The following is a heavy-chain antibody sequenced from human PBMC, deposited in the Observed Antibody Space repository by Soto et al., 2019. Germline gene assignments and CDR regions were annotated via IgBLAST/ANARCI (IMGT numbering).Heavy chain of an antibody. CDR3: AKGARSSSGSDGYKFDY. D-gene: IGHD2-21*01. V-gene: IGHV3-23*01. CDR1: GFTFSNYA. Sequence: GGSLRLSCAASGFTFSNYAMTWVRRAPGKGLEWVSSISGGGNTYYPDSVKGRFTISRDNSKSTLYLQMESLRVEDTAVYYCAKGARSSSGSDGYKFDYWGQGTLVTVSS. J-gene: IGHJ4*02. CDR2: ISGGGNT.